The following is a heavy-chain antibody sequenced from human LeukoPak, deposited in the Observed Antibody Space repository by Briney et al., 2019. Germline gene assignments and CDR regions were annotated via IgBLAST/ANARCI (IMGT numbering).Heavy chain of an antibody. CDR1: GYTFTSYA. Sequence: GASVKVSCKASGYTFTSYAMHWVRQAPGQRLEWMGWINAGNGNTKYSQKFQGRVTITRDTSASTAYRELSSLRSEDTAVYYGARVPLWFGDRYVFDIWGQGTMVTVSS. CDR3: ARVPLWFGDRYVFDI. J-gene: IGHJ3*02. V-gene: IGHV1-3*01. D-gene: IGHD3-10*01. CDR2: INAGNGNT.